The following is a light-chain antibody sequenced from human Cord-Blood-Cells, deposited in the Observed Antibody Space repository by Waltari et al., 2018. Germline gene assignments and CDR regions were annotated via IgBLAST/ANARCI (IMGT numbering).Light chain of an antibody. CDR3: CSYAGSVV. CDR2: EGS. V-gene: IGLV2-23*01. J-gene: IGLJ2*01. Sequence: QSALTQPASVSGSPGQSITISCTGTSSDVGSYNLVSWYQQHPGKAPKLMIYEGSKLSSGVSNRCSGSKSGNTASLTISGLQAEDEADYYCCSYAGSVVFGGGTKLTVL. CDR1: SSDVGSYNL.